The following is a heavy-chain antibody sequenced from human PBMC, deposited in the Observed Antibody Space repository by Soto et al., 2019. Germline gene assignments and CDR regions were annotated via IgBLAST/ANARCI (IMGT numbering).Heavy chain of an antibody. J-gene: IGHJ6*02. CDR1: GGTFSSYA. CDR2: IIPIFGTA. D-gene: IGHD3-10*01. CDR3: ARHRITMVRGAVYGMDV. Sequence: SVKVSCKASGGTFSSYAISWVRQAPGQGLEWMGGIIPIFGTANYAQKFQGRVTITADESTSTAYMELSSLRSEDTAVYYCARHRITMVRGAVYGMDVWGQGPTVTVYS. V-gene: IGHV1-69*13.